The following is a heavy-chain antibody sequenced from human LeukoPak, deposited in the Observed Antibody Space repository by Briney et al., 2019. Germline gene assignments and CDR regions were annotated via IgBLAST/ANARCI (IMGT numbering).Heavy chain of an antibody. V-gene: IGHV1-69*05. CDR3: ARAAYNDFWSEHNYFGP. CDR2: IIPLFGTT. Sequence: ASVKVSCKASGYTFTGYYMHWVRQAPGQGLEWMGGIIPLFGTTNYAQKFQGRVTISKNDSATTAYMELSGLRYDDTAMYYCARAAYNDFWSEHNYFGPWGQGSLVTVSS. D-gene: IGHD3-3*01. J-gene: IGHJ5*02. CDR1: GYTFTGYY.